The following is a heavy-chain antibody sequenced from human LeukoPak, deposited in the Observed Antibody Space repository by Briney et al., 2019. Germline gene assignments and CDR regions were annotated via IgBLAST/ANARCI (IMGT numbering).Heavy chain of an antibody. Sequence: SETLSLTCTVSGYSISSGYCWSWIRQPAGKGLEWIGHIYYSGSTNYNPSLKSRVTISVDTSKNQFSLKLSSVIAADTAVYFCAKGARYPDYWGQGTLVTVSS. CDR2: IYYSGST. V-gene: IGHV4-61*10. CDR1: GYSISSGYC. J-gene: IGHJ4*02. D-gene: IGHD2-2*02. CDR3: AKGARYPDY.